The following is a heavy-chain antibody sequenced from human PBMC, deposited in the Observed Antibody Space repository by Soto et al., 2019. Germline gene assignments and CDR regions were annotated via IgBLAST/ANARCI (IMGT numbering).Heavy chain of an antibody. CDR2: IYYSGST. CDR3: AREPHYYYDSSGYHLNAFDI. V-gene: IGHV4-59*01. J-gene: IGHJ3*02. D-gene: IGHD3-22*01. CDR1: GGSISSYY. Sequence: ETLSLTCTVSGGSISSYYWSWIRQPPGKGLEWIGYIYYSGSTNYSPSLKSRVTISVDTSKNQFSLKLSSVTAADTAVYYCAREPHYYYDSSGYHLNAFDIWGQGTMVTVSS.